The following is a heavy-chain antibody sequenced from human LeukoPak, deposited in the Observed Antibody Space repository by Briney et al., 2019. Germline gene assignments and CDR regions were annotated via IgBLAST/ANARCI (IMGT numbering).Heavy chain of an antibody. J-gene: IGHJ3*02. D-gene: IGHD3-22*01. V-gene: IGHV4-59*01. CDR3: ARRSNDSSGYYRYGTFDI. CDR2: IYYSGST. Sequence: PSETLSLTCSISGDFSNNFYWSWIRQPPGKGLEWIGYIYYSGSTNYNPSLKSRVTISVDTSKNQFSLKLSSVTAADTAVYYCARRSNDSSGYYRYGTFDIWGQGTMVTVSS. CDR1: GDFSNNFY.